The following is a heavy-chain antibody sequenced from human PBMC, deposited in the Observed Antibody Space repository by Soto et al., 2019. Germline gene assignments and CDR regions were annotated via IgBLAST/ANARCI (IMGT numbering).Heavy chain of an antibody. D-gene: IGHD3-3*01. CDR3: ARHFGVAYYYYAMDV. V-gene: IGHV2-26*01. Sequence: QVTLKESGPVLVQPTEPLTLTCTVSVFSLSNARMGVSWIRQPPGKALEWLAHIFSNDEKSYSPSLNSTLTISKDTPTSEVVLTMTHIDSVDTATYYRARHFGVAYYYYAMDVCGQGTTVTVS. CDR1: VFSLSNARMG. CDR2: IFSNDEK. J-gene: IGHJ6*02.